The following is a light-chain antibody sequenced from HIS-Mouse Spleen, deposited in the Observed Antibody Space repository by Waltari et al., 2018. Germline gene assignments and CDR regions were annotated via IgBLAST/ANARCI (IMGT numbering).Light chain of an antibody. J-gene: IGLJ2*01. CDR1: SSDVWGYNL. CDR3: CSYAGSSTFVVV. V-gene: IGLV2-23*03. CDR2: EGS. Sequence: QSALTPPASVSGSPGQSITISCPGPSSDVWGYNLFSWYQHHPGKAPKLMIYEGSKRPSGVSNRFSGSKSGNTASLTISGLQAEDEADYYCCSYAGSSTFVVVFGGGTKLTVL.